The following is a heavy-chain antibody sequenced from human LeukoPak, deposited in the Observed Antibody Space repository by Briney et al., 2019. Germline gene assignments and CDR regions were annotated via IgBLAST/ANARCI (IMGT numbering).Heavy chain of an antibody. CDR3: ARTYYDILTGPQDYYYGMDV. CDR1: GYTFTSYD. V-gene: IGHV1-8*01. D-gene: IGHD3-9*01. Sequence: ASVKVSCKASGYTFTSYDINWVRQATGQGPEWMGWMNPNSGNTGYAQKFQGRVTMTRNTSISTAYMELSSLRSEDTAVYYCARTYYDILTGPQDYYYGMDVWGQGTTVTVSS. CDR2: MNPNSGNT. J-gene: IGHJ6*02.